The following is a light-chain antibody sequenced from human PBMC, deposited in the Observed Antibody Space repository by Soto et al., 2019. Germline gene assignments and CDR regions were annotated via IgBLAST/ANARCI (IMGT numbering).Light chain of an antibody. CDR2: GAS. V-gene: IGKV3-20*01. CDR3: QQYGSSPPYT. J-gene: IGKJ2*01. Sequence: EIVLTQSPGTLSLSPGERATLSCRASQSVSSSYLAWYQQKPGQAPRLLIYGASSRATGIPDRFSGSGSGTDFNLTISRLEAEDFAVYYCQQYGSSPPYTFGQGTKVEIK. CDR1: QSVSSSY.